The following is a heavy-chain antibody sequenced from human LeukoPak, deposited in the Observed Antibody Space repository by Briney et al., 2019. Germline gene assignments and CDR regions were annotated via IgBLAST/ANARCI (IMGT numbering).Heavy chain of an antibody. J-gene: IGHJ4*02. CDR1: GVTFSRYA. D-gene: IGHD3-10*02. Sequence: GGALRLSCAASGVTFSRYAMSWVRQAPGEGVEFVSAISRSGRSTSYADSVNGRFTISRDNSNNTLYLQMNSLTAEDTAVYYCAKDLVRNYWGQGTLVTVSS. CDR2: ISRSGRST. V-gene: IGHV3-23*01. CDR3: AKDLVRNY.